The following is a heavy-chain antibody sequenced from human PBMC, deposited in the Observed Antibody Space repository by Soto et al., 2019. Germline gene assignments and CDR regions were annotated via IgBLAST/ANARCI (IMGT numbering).Heavy chain of an antibody. Sequence: QVQLVQSGAEVKKPGASVKVSCKASGYTFTNYGMSWVRQAPGQGLEWMGWISAYNGNTNYAEKLQGRVTMTTDTSTSTAYMELRNLRSDDTAVYYCARNNRSPLPPVRGDYWGQGTLVTVSS. D-gene: IGHD3-10*01. V-gene: IGHV1-18*01. CDR2: ISAYNGNT. CDR3: ARNNRSPLPPVRGDY. J-gene: IGHJ4*02. CDR1: GYTFTNYG.